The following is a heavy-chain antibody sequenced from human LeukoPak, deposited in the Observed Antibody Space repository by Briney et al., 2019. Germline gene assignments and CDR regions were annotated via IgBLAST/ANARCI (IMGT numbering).Heavy chain of an antibody. V-gene: IGHV3-33*01. CDR1: GFTFRTYG. Sequence: GGSLRLSCAASGFTFRTYGMHWVRQAPGKGLEWVAIIWYDGSTKYYAESVKGRFTISRDNSKNMLYLQMNSLRAGDTAVYYCARVSDYSNYFDFWGQGTLVTVSS. D-gene: IGHD4-11*01. J-gene: IGHJ4*02. CDR3: ARVSDYSNYFDF. CDR2: IWYDGSTK.